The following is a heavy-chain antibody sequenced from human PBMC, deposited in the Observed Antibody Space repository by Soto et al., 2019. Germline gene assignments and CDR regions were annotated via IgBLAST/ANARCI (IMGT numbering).Heavy chain of an antibody. V-gene: IGHV1-3*01. CDR1: GYTFTSYA. CDR3: ARALRPFASKGVFDI. CDR2: INAGNGNT. J-gene: IGHJ3*02. D-gene: IGHD3-16*01. Sequence: ASVKVSCKASGYTFTSYAMHWVRQAPGQRLEWMGWINAGNGNTKYSQKYQGKVTITRGTSASTAYMELSRLRSEDTVFFYCARALRPFASKGVFDIWGKGKMVTFSS.